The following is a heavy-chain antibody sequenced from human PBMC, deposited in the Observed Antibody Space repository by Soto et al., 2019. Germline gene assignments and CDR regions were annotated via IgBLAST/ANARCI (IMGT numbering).Heavy chain of an antibody. Sequence: PGGSLRRSCAASGFTFSNYWMNWVRQAPGKGLEWVANIKPDGSEKYYVDSVKGRFTISRDNAKNSLYLQLNSLRAEDTAVYYCARGILGAGYGMDVWGQGTTVTVSS. CDR1: GFTFSNYW. CDR2: IKPDGSEK. CDR3: ARGILGAGYGMDV. J-gene: IGHJ6*02. V-gene: IGHV3-7*03. D-gene: IGHD3-16*01.